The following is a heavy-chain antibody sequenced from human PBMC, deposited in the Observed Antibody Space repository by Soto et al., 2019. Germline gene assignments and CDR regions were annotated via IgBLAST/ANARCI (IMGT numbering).Heavy chain of an antibody. J-gene: IGHJ4*02. CDR2: ISYDGSDK. Sequence: QVQLVESGGGVVQPGRSLRLSCAASGFSFSSNGIHWVRQAPGKGLEWVTVISYDGSDKYYADSVKGRFTISRDNSKNTVYLQRNSLRAEDTAVYYCAKDALGGYYYSDSWGQGTRVTVSS. V-gene: IGHV3-30*18. D-gene: IGHD3-10*01. CDR1: GFSFSSNG. CDR3: AKDALGGYYYSDS.